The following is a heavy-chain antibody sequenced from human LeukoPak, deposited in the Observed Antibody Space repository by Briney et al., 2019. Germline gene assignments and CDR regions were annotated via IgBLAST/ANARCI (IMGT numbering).Heavy chain of an antibody. Sequence: GGSLRLSCAASGFAFSSYAMIWVRQTPGKGLEWVSAISGGGGSTYYADSVKGRFTISRDNSKNTLFLQMNSLRAEDTAVYYCAKDKRGGPYGVDYWGQGTLVTVSS. D-gene: IGHD2-8*01. V-gene: IGHV3-23*01. CDR2: ISGGGGST. CDR1: GFAFSSYA. CDR3: AKDKRGGPYGVDY. J-gene: IGHJ4*02.